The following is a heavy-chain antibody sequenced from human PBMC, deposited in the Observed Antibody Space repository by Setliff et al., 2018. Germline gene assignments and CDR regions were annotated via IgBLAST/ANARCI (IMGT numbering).Heavy chain of an antibody. V-gene: IGHV3-21*01. CDR1: GFAFSNYS. CDR2: ISKSSSYI. D-gene: IGHD3-22*01. CDR3: ARDEDYFDTSGYPDN. J-gene: IGHJ4*02. Sequence: PGGSLRLSCAASGFAFSNYSMTWVRQAPGKGLEWVSSISKSSSYIYYADSVKGRFAVSRDNADNSLYLQMNSLRAEDTAVYYCARDEDYFDTSGYPDNWGQGTLVTVSS.